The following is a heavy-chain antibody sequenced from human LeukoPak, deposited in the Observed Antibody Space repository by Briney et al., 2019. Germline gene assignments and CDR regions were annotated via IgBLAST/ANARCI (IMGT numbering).Heavy chain of an antibody. CDR1: GYTFTSYY. Sequence: ASVKVSCEAAGYTFTSYYMHWVRQAPGQGLEWMGIINPSGGSTSYAQKFQGRVTMTRDMSTSTVYMELSSLRSEDTAVYYCARALGGLYYYYMDVWGKGTTVTVSS. CDR2: INPSGGST. D-gene: IGHD4-23*01. J-gene: IGHJ6*03. V-gene: IGHV1-46*01. CDR3: ARALGGLYYYYMDV.